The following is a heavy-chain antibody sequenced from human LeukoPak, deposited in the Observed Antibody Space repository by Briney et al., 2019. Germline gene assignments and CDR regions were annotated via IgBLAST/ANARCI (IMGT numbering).Heavy chain of an antibody. V-gene: IGHV1-2*06. D-gene: IGHD3-10*01. J-gene: IGHJ5*02. CDR2: INPRDGET. CDR1: GYNFAGYY. Sequence: ASVKVSCKASGYNFAGYYIHWVRQAPGQGLEWMGRINPRDGETNFAQKFQGRVTMTRDTSISTAYMELSGLRSDDTAVYYCARGRGTMVRGVIRWFDPWGQGTLVTVSS. CDR3: ARGRGTMVRGVIRWFDP.